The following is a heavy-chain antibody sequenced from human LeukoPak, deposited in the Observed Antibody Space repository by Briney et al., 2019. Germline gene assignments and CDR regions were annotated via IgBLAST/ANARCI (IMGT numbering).Heavy chain of an antibody. D-gene: IGHD3-10*01. CDR1: GGSISSSSYY. Sequence: SETLSLTCTVSGGSISSSSYYWGWTRQPPGQGLEWIGSIYYSGSTYYNPSLKSRVTISVDTSKNQFSLKLSSVTAADTAVYYCARQVTNWYYYRARDYWGQGTLVTVSS. J-gene: IGHJ4*02. CDR3: ARQVTNWYYYRARDY. V-gene: IGHV4-39*01. CDR2: IYYSGST.